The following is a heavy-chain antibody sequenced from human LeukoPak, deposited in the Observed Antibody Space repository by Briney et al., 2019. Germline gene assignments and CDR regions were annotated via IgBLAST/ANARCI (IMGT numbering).Heavy chain of an antibody. V-gene: IGHV3-30*03. D-gene: IGHD6-13*01. Sequence: GGSLRLSCAASGFTFSSYGMHWVRQAPGKGLEWVAFISYDGSNKYYADSVKGRLTISRDNSKNTLSLQMSSLRAEDTAVYYCAREGLGAAAGTFDYWGQGTLVTVSS. J-gene: IGHJ4*02. CDR2: ISYDGSNK. CDR3: AREGLGAAAGTFDY. CDR1: GFTFSSYG.